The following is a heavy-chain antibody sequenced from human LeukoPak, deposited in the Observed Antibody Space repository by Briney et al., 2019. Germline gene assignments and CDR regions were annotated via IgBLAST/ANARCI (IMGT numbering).Heavy chain of an antibody. CDR2: ISGSGGST. Sequence: GGSLRLSCAASGFTFSSCAMSWVRQAPGKGLEWVSAISGSGGSTYYADSVKGRFTISRDNSKNTLYLQMNSLRAEDTAVYYCAKSLNLKIFGVVISSSPFDYWGQGTLVTVSS. J-gene: IGHJ4*02. CDR1: GFTFSSCA. CDR3: AKSLNLKIFGVVISSSPFDY. V-gene: IGHV3-23*01. D-gene: IGHD3-3*01.